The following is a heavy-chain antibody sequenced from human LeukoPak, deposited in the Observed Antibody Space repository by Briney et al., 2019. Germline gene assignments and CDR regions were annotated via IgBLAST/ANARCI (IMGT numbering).Heavy chain of an antibody. V-gene: IGHV5-51*01. CDR1: GYRFTSYW. CDR2: IYPGDSDT. CDR3: ARQEASITIFGVVIQNWFDP. J-gene: IGHJ5*02. Sequence: GGSLQISGKGSGYRFTSYWIGGVRPLPGKGLEWMGIIYPGDSDTRYSPSFQGQVTISADKSISTAYLQWSSLKASDTAMYYCARQEASITIFGVVIQNWFDPWGQGTLVTVSS. D-gene: IGHD3-3*01.